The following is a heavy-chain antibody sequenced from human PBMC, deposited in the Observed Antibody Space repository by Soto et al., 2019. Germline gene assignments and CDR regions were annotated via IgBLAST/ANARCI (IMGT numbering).Heavy chain of an antibody. V-gene: IGHV3-33*01. CDR2: IWYDGSNK. CDR3: ARGNSKGFADAFDI. D-gene: IGHD1-7*01. Sequence: PGGSLRLSCAASGFTFSSYGMHWVRQAPGKGLEWVAVIWYDGSNKYYADSVKGRFTISRDNSKNTLYLQMNSLRAEDTAVYYCARGNSKGFADAFDIWGQGTMVT. J-gene: IGHJ3*02. CDR1: GFTFSSYG.